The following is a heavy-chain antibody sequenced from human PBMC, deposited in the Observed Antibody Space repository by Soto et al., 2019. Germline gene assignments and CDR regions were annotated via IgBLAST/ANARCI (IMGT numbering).Heavy chain of an antibody. CDR2: IIPIFGTA. J-gene: IGHJ4*02. V-gene: IGHV1-69*05. Sequence: QVQLVQSGAEVKKPGSSVKVSCKASGGTFSSYAISWVRQAPGQGLEWMGGIIPIFGTANYAQKFQGRVTIXXDXSXTTAYMELSSLRSEDTAVYYCARGDSRPDSSSWSDYWGQGTLVTVSS. CDR1: GGTFSSYA. CDR3: ARGDSRPDSSSWSDY. D-gene: IGHD6-13*01.